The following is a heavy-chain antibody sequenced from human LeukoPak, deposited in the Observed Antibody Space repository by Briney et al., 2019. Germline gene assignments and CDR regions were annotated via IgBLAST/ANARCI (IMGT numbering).Heavy chain of an antibody. J-gene: IGHJ4*02. V-gene: IGHV3-48*04. CDR1: GFTFSSYS. Sequence: GGSLRLSCAASGFTFSSYSMTWVRQAPGKGLEWLSYISSSSSPIYYADSVKGRFTISRDNAKNSLYLQMSSLRAEDTAVYYCARVPSGSGSYSSYFDYWGQGTLVTVSS. D-gene: IGHD3-10*01. CDR3: ARVPSGSGSYSSYFDY. CDR2: ISSSSSPI.